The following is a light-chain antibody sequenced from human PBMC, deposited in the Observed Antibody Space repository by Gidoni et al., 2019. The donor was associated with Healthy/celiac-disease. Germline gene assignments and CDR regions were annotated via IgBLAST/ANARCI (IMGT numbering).Light chain of an antibody. CDR1: KLGDKY. CDR3: QAWDSSSVV. Sequence: SYELTPPPSVSVPPGQPASITCSGDKLGDKYACWYQQKPGQSPVLVIYQDSKRPSGIPERFSGSNSGNTATLTISGTQAMDEADYYCQAWDSSSVVFGGGTKLTVL. J-gene: IGLJ2*01. CDR2: QDS. V-gene: IGLV3-1*01.